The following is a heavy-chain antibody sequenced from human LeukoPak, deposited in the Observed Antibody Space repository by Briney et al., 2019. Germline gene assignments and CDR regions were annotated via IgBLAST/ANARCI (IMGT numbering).Heavy chain of an antibody. V-gene: IGHV3-23*01. CDR2: ISGSGGST. D-gene: IGHD5-18*01. Sequence: GGSLRVSCAASGFTFSNYNMNWVRQAPGKGLEWVSAISGSGGSTYYADSVKGRFTISRDNSKNTLYLQMNSLRAEDTAVYYCAKVGYSYGYSDYWGQGTLVTVSS. CDR1: GFTFSNYN. CDR3: AKVGYSYGYSDY. J-gene: IGHJ4*02.